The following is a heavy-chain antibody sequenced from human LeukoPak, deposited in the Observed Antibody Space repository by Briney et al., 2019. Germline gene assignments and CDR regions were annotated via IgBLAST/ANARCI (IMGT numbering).Heavy chain of an antibody. Sequence: PGGSLRLSCAASGFTFSSYAMSWVRQAPGKGLEWVSAISGSGGSTYYADSVKGRFTISRDNSKNTLDLQMNSLRAEDTAVYYCAKDPALRVAVVVVAAKREGYWGQGTLVTVSS. CDR3: AKDPALRVAVVVVAAKREGY. CDR1: GFTFSSYA. D-gene: IGHD2-15*01. CDR2: ISGSGGST. V-gene: IGHV3-23*01. J-gene: IGHJ4*02.